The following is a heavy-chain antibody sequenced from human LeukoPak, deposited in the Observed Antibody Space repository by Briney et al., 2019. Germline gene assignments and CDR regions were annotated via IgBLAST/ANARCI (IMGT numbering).Heavy chain of an antibody. Sequence: SETLSLTCSVPGDSISTPGYFWVWIRQSPGRDLEWIGSIFKSGNTFYNMSLKSRVTISVDTSKNEFSLSLTPVSGADTAVYYCAGTGIRNWFDPWGQGILVTVSS. V-gene: IGHV4-39*01. CDR3: AGTGIRNWFDP. CDR1: GDSISTPGYF. J-gene: IGHJ5*02. CDR2: IFKSGNT. D-gene: IGHD1-14*01.